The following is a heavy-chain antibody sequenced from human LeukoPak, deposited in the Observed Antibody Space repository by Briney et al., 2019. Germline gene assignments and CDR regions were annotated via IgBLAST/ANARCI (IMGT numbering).Heavy chain of an antibody. J-gene: IGHJ4*02. D-gene: IGHD2-2*02. CDR2: VSYDAKIS. CDR1: GFTFSSHA. V-gene: IGHV3-30*04. Sequence: PGRSLRLSCAASGFTFSSHAMHWVRQAPGKGLEWVAFVSYDAKISSYADFVKGRFTISRDNSKNTLYLQMNSLRAEDTALYFCARDLSRTYTVDYWGRGTLDTVSS. CDR3: ARDLSRTYTVDY.